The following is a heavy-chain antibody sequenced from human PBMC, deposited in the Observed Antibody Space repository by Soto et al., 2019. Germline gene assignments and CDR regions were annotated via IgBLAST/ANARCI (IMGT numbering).Heavy chain of an antibody. V-gene: IGHV3-23*01. CDR3: AKDRGGGFDY. Sequence: GGSLRLSCAASGFTFSCYDMNWVRQAPGKGLEWVSSLSDSGSRTYYADSVRGRFTVSRDNSKNTLYLQMNSLRPEDTAIYYCAKDRGGGFDYWGPGSLVTVSS. CDR2: LSDSGSRT. J-gene: IGHJ4*02. D-gene: IGHD2-15*01. CDR1: GFTFSCYD.